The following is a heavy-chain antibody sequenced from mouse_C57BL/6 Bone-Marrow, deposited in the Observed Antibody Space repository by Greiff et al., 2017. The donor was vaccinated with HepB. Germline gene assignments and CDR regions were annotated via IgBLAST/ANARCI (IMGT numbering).Heavy chain of an antibody. V-gene: IGHV1-9*01. J-gene: IGHJ4*01. D-gene: IGHD1-1*01. CDR3: ARFPNYYGSSSYAMDY. CDR1: GYTFTGYW. CDR2: ILPGSGST. Sequence: QVQLQQSGAELMKPGASVKLSCKATGYTFTGYWIEWVKQRPGHGLEWIGEILPGSGSTNYNEKFKGKATFTADTSSNTAYMQRSSLSTEDSAIYYCARFPNYYGSSSYAMDYWGQGTSVTVSS.